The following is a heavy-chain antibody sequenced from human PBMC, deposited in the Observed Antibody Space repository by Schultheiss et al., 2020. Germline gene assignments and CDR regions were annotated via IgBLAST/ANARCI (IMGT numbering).Heavy chain of an antibody. CDR3: ARAATVTNYFDY. J-gene: IGHJ4*02. CDR2: IIPIFGTA. Sequence: VKVSCKASGGTFSSYAISWVRQAPGQGLEWMGGIIPIFGTANYAQKFQGRVTMTRDTSTSTVYMELSSLRSEDTAVYYCARAATVTNYFDYWGQGTLVTVSS. V-gene: IGHV1-69*05. D-gene: IGHD4-17*01. CDR1: GGTFSSYA.